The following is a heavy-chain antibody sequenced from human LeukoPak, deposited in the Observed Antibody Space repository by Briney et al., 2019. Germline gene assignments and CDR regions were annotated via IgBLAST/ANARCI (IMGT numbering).Heavy chain of an antibody. CDR2: IIPIFGTA. V-gene: IGHV1-69*05. CDR3: ARVGYCSSTSCWDWFDP. D-gene: IGHD2-2*01. J-gene: IGHJ5*02. Sequence: SVKVSCKASGGTFSSYAISWVRQAPGQGLEWMGRIIPIFGTANYAQKFQGRVTITTDESTSTAYMELSRLRSDDTAVYYCARVGYCSSTSCWDWFDPWGQGTLVTVSS. CDR1: GGTFSSYA.